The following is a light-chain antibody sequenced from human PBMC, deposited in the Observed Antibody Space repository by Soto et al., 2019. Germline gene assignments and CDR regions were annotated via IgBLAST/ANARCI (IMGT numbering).Light chain of an antibody. CDR1: QSLLHSNGYNY. CDR3: MQALQTPLT. Sequence: DIVMTQSPLSLPVTPGEPASSSCRSSQSLLHSNGYNYLDWYLQKPGQSPQLLIYLGSNRASGVPDRFSGSGSGTDFTLKISRVEAEDVGVYYCMQALQTPLTFGPGTKGDIK. CDR2: LGS. V-gene: IGKV2-28*01. J-gene: IGKJ3*01.